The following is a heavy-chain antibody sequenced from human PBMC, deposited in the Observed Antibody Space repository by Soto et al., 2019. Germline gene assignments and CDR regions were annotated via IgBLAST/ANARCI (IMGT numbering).Heavy chain of an antibody. CDR1: GGSISSYY. J-gene: IGHJ5*02. CDR3: ASGASDFWSRINWFDP. V-gene: IGHV4-59*01. Sequence: PSETLSLTCTVSGGSISSYYWSWIRQPPGKGLEWIGYIYYSGSTNYNPSLKSRVTISVDTSKNQFSLKLSSVTAADTAVYYCASGASDFWSRINWFDPWGQGTLVTVSS. CDR2: IYYSGST. D-gene: IGHD3-3*01.